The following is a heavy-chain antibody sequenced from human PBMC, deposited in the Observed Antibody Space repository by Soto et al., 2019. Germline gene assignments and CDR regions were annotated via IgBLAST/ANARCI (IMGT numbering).Heavy chain of an antibody. V-gene: IGHV3-74*01. Sequence: LRLSCAASGFTFSNYWMHWVRQAPGKGLVWVSRINSDGSSASYADSVKGRFTISRDNAKNTLYLQMNSLRAEDTAVYYCARDTLELLYYFDYWGQGTLVTVSS. CDR2: INSDGSSA. J-gene: IGHJ4*02. CDR1: GFTFSNYW. D-gene: IGHD1-7*01. CDR3: ARDTLELLYYFDY.